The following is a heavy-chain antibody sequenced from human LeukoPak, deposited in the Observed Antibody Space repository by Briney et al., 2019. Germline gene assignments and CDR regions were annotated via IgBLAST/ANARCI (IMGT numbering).Heavy chain of an antibody. J-gene: IGHJ6*02. D-gene: IGHD3-16*01. CDR1: GFTFSSYG. CDR2: ITGSGGST. V-gene: IGHV3-23*01. CDR3: AKGGGHSYSYAMDV. Sequence: GGSLRLSCAASGFTFSSYGMNWVRQAPGKGLEWVSSITGSGGSTYNADSVKGRFTISRDNSRNTLYLQMSSLRAEDTAVYYCAKGGGHSYSYAMDVWGQGTTVTVSS.